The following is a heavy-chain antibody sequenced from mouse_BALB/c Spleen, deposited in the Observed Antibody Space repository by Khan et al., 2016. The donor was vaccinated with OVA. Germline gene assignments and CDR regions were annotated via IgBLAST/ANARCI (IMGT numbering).Heavy chain of an antibody. V-gene: IGHV2-6-7*01. J-gene: IGHJ4*01. CDR1: GFSLTGYG. D-gene: IGHD2-9*01. Sequence: QVQLKESGPGLVAPSQSLSITCTVSGFSLTGYGVNWVRQPPGKGLEWLGMIWGDGRTDYNSALKSRLNINKDNSKSQVFLKMNSLQTDDTARYYCARAYYGNDREALDYWGQGTSVTVSS. CDR3: ARAYYGNDREALDY. CDR2: IWGDGRT.